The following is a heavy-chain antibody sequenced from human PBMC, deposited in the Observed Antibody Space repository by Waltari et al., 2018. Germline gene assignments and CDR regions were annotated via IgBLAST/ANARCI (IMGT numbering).Heavy chain of an antibody. CDR2: IYYSGST. V-gene: IGHV4-59*11. CDR1: GGSISSHY. Sequence: QVQLQESGPGLVKPSETLSLTCTVSGGSISSHYWSWIRQPPGKGLEWIGYIYYSGSTNYNPSLKSLVTISVDTSKNQFSLKLSSVTAADKAVYYCARSFYYGSGSYSVDYWGQGTLVTVSS. CDR3: ARSFYYGSGSYSVDY. D-gene: IGHD3-10*01. J-gene: IGHJ4*02.